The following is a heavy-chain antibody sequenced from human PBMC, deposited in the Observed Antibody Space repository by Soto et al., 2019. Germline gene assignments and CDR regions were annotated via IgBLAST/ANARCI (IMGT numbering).Heavy chain of an antibody. J-gene: IGHJ4*02. V-gene: IGHV3-23*01. Sequence: GGSLRLSCAASGFTFNNYAMNGVRQAPGKGREWVSAIRNGGGFTYYADSVRGRFTISRDNSKNTLYLHINRRRAEHTALYYCAKDYFETKRQHFFDHWGQRTLDTLSS. CDR2: IRNGGGFT. CDR3: AKDYFETKRQHFFDH. CDR1: GFTFNNYA. D-gene: IGHD1-26*01.